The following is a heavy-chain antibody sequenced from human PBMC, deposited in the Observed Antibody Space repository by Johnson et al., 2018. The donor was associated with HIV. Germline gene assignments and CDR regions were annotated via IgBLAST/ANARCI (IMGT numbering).Heavy chain of an antibody. V-gene: IGHV3-20*04. CDR3: ARDRGYSGSYTGAFDI. CDR1: GFTFYDYG. Sequence: MLLVESGGGVVRPGGSLRLSCAASGFTFYDYGMSWVRQAPGKGLEWVSGINWNGGSTGYADSVKGRFTISRDNAKNSLYLQMNGLRAEDTALYYCARDRGYSGSYTGAFDIWGQGTMVTVSS. CDR2: INWNGGST. J-gene: IGHJ3*02. D-gene: IGHD1-26*01.